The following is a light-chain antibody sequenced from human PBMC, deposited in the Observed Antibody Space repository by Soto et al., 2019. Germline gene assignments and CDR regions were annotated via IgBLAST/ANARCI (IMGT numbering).Light chain of an antibody. J-gene: IGKJ1*01. Sequence: EIVLTQSPGTLSLSPGERATLSCRASQSVSSSYLAWYQQKPGQAPRLLIYGASSRATGIPDRFSGSGSGTDFTLTISRLEPEDLAVYYGQQYGSSPRTGGQGTKVEIK. CDR2: GAS. V-gene: IGKV3-20*01. CDR3: QQYGSSPRT. CDR1: QSVSSSY.